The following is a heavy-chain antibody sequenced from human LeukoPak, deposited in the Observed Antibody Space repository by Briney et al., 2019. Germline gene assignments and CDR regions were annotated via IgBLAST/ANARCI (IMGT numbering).Heavy chain of an antibody. CDR3: ARGLPGGYSYAFDP. CDR2: INWNGGSI. CDR1: GFTFDDYG. V-gene: IGHV3-20*04. Sequence: PGGSLRLSCAASGFTFDDYGMSWVRHGPGKGLEWVSGINWNGGSIGYADSVKGRFTISRDNAKNSLYLQMNSLRAEDTAVYYCARGLPGGYSYAFDPWGQGTLVTVSS. D-gene: IGHD5-18*01. J-gene: IGHJ5*02.